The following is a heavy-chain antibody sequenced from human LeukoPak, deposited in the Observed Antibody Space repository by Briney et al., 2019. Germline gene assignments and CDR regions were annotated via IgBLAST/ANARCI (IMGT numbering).Heavy chain of an antibody. D-gene: IGHD4-17*01. V-gene: IGHV3-23*01. CDR2: ISGSGGST. J-gene: IGHJ4*02. Sequence: GGSLRLSCAASGFXFSGYAISWVRQPPGKGLEWVSSISGSGGSTYYADSVKGRFTISRDNSKNTLYLQMNSLRAEDTALYYCAKGTMVTTYNWDHWGQGTLVTVSS. CDR3: AKGTMVTTYNWDH. CDR1: GFXFSGYA.